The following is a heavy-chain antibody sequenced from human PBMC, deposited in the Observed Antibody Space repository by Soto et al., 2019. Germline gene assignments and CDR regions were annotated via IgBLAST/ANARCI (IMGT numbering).Heavy chain of an antibody. CDR3: ARDRTLGYCSGGSCYWQYYGMDV. CDR2: TYYRSKWYN. CDR1: GDSVSSNSAA. J-gene: IGHJ6*02. Sequence: SQTLSLTCAISGDSVSSNSAAWNWSRQSPSRGLEWLARTYYRSKWYNDYAVSVKSRITINPDTSKNQFSLQLNSVTPEDTAVYYCARDRTLGYCSGGSCYWQYYGMDVWGQGTTVTVSS. V-gene: IGHV6-1*01. D-gene: IGHD2-15*01.